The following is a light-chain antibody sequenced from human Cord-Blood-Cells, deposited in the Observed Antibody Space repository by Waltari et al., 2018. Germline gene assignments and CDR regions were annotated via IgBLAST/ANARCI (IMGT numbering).Light chain of an antibody. CDR1: SSNLGAGSD. Sequence: SVLTPPPSVSGAPGQRVTISCTGSSSNLGAGSDVHWYQQLPGTAPKLLIYGNSNRPSGVPDRFSGSKSGTSASLAITGLQAEDEADYYCQSYDSSLSGSVFGGGTKLTVL. CDR2: GNS. J-gene: IGLJ2*01. CDR3: QSYDSSLSGSV. V-gene: IGLV1-40*01.